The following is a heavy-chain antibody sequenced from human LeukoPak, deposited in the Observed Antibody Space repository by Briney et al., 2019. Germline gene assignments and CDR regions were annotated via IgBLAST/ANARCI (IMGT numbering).Heavy chain of an antibody. V-gene: IGHV3-30*02. D-gene: IGHD3-3*01. CDR3: ALLGVVIPPDTYDV. J-gene: IGHJ3*01. Sequence: GGSLRLSCAASGFTFSGYWMHWVRQAPGKGLDWVAFIRYDGSDSYYTDSVKGRFTISRDDSKKTLYLQMNSLRTEDTAVYYCALLGVVIPPDTYDVWGQGTLVTVSS. CDR1: GFTFSGYW. CDR2: IRYDGSDS.